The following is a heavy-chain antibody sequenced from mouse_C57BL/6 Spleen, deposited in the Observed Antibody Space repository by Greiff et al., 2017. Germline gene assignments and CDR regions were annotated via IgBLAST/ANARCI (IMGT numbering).Heavy chain of an antibody. CDR2: IHPNSGST. D-gene: IGHD2-5*01. CDR3: ARPGYSNYFDY. CDR1: GYPFTSSW. J-gene: IGHJ2*01. Sequence: VQLQQSGPELVKPGASVKLSCTASGYPFTSSWMHWVKQRPGQGLEWIGMIHPNSGSTNYNEKFKSKATLTVDKSSSTAYMQLSRLTSEDSAVWYGARPGYSNYFDYWGQGTTRTVSS. V-gene: IGHV1-64*01.